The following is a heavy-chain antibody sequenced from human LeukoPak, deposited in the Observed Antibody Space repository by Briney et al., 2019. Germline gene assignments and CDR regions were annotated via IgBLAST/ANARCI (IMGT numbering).Heavy chain of an antibody. V-gene: IGHV4-39*01. D-gene: IGHD6-19*01. CDR3: ARQTYTSGWYGHDAFDI. CDR2: IYYSGST. J-gene: IGHJ3*02. Sequence: SETLSLTCTVSGGSLSSSSYYWGWIRQPPGKGLEWIGSIYYSGSTYYNPSLKSRLTISVDTFKNQFSLKLSSVTAADTAVYYCARQTYTSGWYGHDAFDIWGQGTMVTVSS. CDR1: GGSLSSSSYY.